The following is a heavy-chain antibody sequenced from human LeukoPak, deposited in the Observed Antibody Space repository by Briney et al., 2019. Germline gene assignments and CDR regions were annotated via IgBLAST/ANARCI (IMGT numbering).Heavy chain of an antibody. CDR2: INPNSGGT. V-gene: IGHV1-2*06. J-gene: IGHJ6*03. CDR3: ARSVVVVVAATPYYYYYMDV. Sequence: AASVKVSCKASGYIFTGHYMNWVRQVPGQGLEWMGRINPNSGGTNYAQKFQGRVTMTRDTSISTAYMELSRLRSDDTAVYYCARSVVVVVAATPYYYYYMDVWGKGTTVTVSS. CDR1: GYIFTGHY. D-gene: IGHD2-15*01.